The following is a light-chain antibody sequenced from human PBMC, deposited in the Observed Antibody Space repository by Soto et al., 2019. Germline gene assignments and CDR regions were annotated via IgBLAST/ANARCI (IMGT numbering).Light chain of an antibody. J-gene: IGKJ4*01. Sequence: IPLTQSPSYLSASVGDRIPITCRSSQGISSYLAWYQQKPGKAPKLLIYAASTLQSGVPSRFSGSGSGTDFTLTISSLQPEDFATYYCQQLNSYPPLFGGGTKVDIK. CDR2: AAS. V-gene: IGKV1-9*01. CDR3: QQLNSYPPL. CDR1: QGISSY.